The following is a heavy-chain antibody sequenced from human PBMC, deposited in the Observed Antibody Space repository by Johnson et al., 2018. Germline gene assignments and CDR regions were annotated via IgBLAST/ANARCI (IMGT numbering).Heavy chain of an antibody. CDR2: IGTTGDT. CDR1: GFTFSNYD. D-gene: IGHD4-17*01. J-gene: IGHJ3*02. Sequence: VQLVESGVGLVQPGGSLRLSCVASGFTFSNYDMHWVRQGTGKGLEWVSTIGTTGDTYYSGSVKGRFTISRENAKNSLYLQMNSLRAGDTALYYCARAGDGDYTDAFDIWGQGTMVTVSS. CDR3: ARAGDGDYTDAFDI. V-gene: IGHV3-13*01.